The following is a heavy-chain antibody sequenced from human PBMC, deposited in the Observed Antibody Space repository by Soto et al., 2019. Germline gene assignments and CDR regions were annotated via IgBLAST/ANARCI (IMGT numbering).Heavy chain of an antibody. V-gene: IGHV3-30*18. D-gene: IGHD3-22*01. CDR3: AKDFHPYYYYSSGYLDLDY. CDR1: GFTFSSYG. CDR2: ISYDGSNK. Sequence: QVQLVESGGGVVQPGRSLRLSCAASGFTFSSYGMHWVRQAPGKGLEWVAVISYDGSNKYYADSVKGRFTISRDNSKNTLYLQMNSLRAEDTAVYYCAKDFHPYYYYSSGYLDLDYWGQGTLVTVSS. J-gene: IGHJ4*02.